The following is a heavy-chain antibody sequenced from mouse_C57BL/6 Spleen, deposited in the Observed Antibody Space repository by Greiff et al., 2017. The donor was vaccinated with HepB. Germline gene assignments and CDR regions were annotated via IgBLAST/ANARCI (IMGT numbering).Heavy chain of an antibody. V-gene: IGHV5-6*02. J-gene: IGHJ4*01. CDR2: ISSGGSYT. CDR3: ARLYDEYYAMDY. Sequence: DVKLVESGGDLVKPGGSLKLSCAASGFTFSSYGMSWVRQTPDKRLEWVATISSGGSYTYYPDSVKGRFTISRDNAKNTLYLQMSSLKSEDTAMYYCARLYDEYYAMDYWGQGTSVTVSS. CDR1: GFTFSSYG. D-gene: IGHD2-3*01.